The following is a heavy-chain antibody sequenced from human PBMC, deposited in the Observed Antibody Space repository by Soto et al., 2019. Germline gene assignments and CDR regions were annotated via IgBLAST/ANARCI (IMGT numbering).Heavy chain of an antibody. CDR2: INSGSTTI. CDR1: GFTLSSYS. V-gene: IGHV3-48*02. Sequence: EVQLVESGGGLVQPGGSLRLSCAASGFTLSSYSMNWVRQAPGKGLEWVSYINSGSTTIYYAGSVKGLFPISRDKARNSANLQTNSLRDENTAVYYRARDNPRSSGWEVWGHGTTVTVSS. J-gene: IGHJ6*02. CDR3: ARDNPRSSGWEV.